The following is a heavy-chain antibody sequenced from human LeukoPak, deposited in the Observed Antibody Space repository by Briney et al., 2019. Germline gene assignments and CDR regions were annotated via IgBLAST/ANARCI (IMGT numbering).Heavy chain of an antibody. Sequence: SETLSLTCTVSGGSISSSSYYWGWIRQPPGKGLEWIGSIYYSGSTYYNPSLKSRVTISVDTSKNQFSLKLSSVTAADTAVYYCAKDKMYYDILTGYRSVGFDYWGQGTLVTVSS. CDR2: IYYSGST. V-gene: IGHV4-39*07. D-gene: IGHD3-9*01. J-gene: IGHJ4*02. CDR3: AKDKMYYDILTGYRSVGFDY. CDR1: GGSISSSSYY.